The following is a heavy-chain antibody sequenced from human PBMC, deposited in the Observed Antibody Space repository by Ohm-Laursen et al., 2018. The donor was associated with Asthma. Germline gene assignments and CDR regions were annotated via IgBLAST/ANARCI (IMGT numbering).Heavy chain of an antibody. CDR2: IHYSGTT. D-gene: IGHD3-10*01. V-gene: IGHV4-31*03. Sequence: TLSLTCTVSGGSISRGHYYWTWIRQRPGTGLEWIGNIHYSGTTIYTPSLESRLTISLDTSKNQFSLNLSSVTAADTALYFCARDGRLRGSFDYWGQGNLVTVSS. J-gene: IGHJ4*02. CDR3: ARDGRLRGSFDY. CDR1: GGSISRGHYY.